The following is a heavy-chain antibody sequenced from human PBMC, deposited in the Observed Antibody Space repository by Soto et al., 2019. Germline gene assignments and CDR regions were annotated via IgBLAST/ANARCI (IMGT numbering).Heavy chain of an antibody. D-gene: IGHD6-13*01. J-gene: IGHJ4*02. CDR3: ARSTRSSPYFDY. CDR2: IYPGDHET. Sequence: HGESLKISCQCSGYTFSNFWIGWVRQLPGKGLEWMGIIYPGDHETRYSPSFHGKVTISADKSINTAYLQWNSLEASDTAFYFCARSTRSSPYFDYWGQGALVTVSS. V-gene: IGHV5-51*01. CDR1: GYTFSNFW.